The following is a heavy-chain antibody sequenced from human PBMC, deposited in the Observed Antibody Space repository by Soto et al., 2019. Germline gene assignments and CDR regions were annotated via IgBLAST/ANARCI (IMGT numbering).Heavy chain of an antibody. CDR2: IYYSGST. CDR1: GGSISSSSYY. CDR3: ARRQAGTYYYYYGMDV. Sequence: PSETLSLTCTVSGGSISSSSYYWGWIRQPPGKGLEWIGYIYYSGSTNYNPSLKSRVTISVDTSKNQFSLKLSSVTAADTAVYYCARRQAGTYYYYYGMDVWGQGTTVTVSS. J-gene: IGHJ6*02. V-gene: IGHV4-61*05. D-gene: IGHD6-19*01.